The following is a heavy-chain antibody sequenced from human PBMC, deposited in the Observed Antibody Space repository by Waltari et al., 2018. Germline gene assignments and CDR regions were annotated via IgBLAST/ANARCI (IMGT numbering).Heavy chain of an antibody. D-gene: IGHD4-17*01. CDR3: ATDGPNYGGNSYYYYYMDV. CDR2: VDPEDGET. CDR1: GYTFTDYY. V-gene: IGHV1-69-2*01. Sequence: VQLVQSGAEVKKPGATVKISCKVSGYTFTDYYMHWVQQAPGKGLEWMGLVDPEDGETIYAEKFQGRVTITADTSTDTASMELSSLRSEDTAVYYCATDGPNYGGNSYYYYYMDVWGKGTTVTVSS. J-gene: IGHJ6*03.